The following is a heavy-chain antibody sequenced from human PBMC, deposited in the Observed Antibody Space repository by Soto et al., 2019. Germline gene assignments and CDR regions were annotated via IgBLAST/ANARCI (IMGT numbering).Heavy chain of an antibody. V-gene: IGHV1-18*01. D-gene: IGHD5-12*01. Sequence: QVQLVQSGAEVKKPGASVKVSCKASGYTFTSYGISWVRQAPGQGLEWMGWISAYNGNTNYAQKLQGRVTMTTDTAMSKAYMELRNLRTDHTAVYFCARNNGYGSDYWGQGTLVTVSS. CDR3: ARNNGYGSDY. CDR2: ISAYNGNT. J-gene: IGHJ4*02. CDR1: GYTFTSYG.